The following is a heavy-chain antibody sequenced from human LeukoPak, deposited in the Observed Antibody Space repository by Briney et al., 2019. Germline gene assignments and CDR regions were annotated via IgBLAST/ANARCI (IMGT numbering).Heavy chain of an antibody. J-gene: IGHJ4*02. CDR1: GYSFPSYA. V-gene: IGHV1-3*01. D-gene: IGHD6-13*01. CDR3: ARLSRLAAAGN. Sequence: ASVKVSCKASGYSFPSYAIQWVRQAPGQRLEWMGWINGGNENTKHSQKLQGRVTITRDIYATTAHLELSSLRSGDTAVYYCARLSRLAAAGNWGQGTLVTVSS. CDR2: INGGNENT.